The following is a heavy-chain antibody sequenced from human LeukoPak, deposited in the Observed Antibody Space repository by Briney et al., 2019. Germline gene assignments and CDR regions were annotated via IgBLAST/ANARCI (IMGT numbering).Heavy chain of an antibody. Sequence: SETLSLTCTVSGGSISTYYWSWIRQPPGKGLEWIGCIYNSGSTNYNPSLKSRVTISVDTSKNQFSLKLSSVTAAVTAVYYCARKNSNSWYLDYWGQGTLVTVSS. D-gene: IGHD6-13*01. J-gene: IGHJ4*02. V-gene: IGHV4-59*01. CDR3: ARKNSNSWYLDY. CDR2: IYNSGST. CDR1: GGSISTYY.